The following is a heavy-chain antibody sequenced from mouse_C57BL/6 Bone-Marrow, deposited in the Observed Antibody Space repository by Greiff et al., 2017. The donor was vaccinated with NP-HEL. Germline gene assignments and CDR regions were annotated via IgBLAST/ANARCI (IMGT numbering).Heavy chain of an antibody. Sequence: EVQLQQSGPGLAKPSQTLSLTCSVTGYSITSDYWNWIRKFPGNKLEYMGYISYSGSTYYNPSLKSRISITRDTSKNQYYLQLNAVTTEDTARYYCARSPLWLRRNYYAMDYWGQGTSVTVSS. J-gene: IGHJ4*01. V-gene: IGHV3-8*01. CDR1: GYSITSDY. CDR3: ARSPLWLRRNYYAMDY. CDR2: ISYSGST. D-gene: IGHD2-2*01.